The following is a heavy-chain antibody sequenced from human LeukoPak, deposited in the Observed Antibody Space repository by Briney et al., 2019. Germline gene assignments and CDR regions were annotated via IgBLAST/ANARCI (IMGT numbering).Heavy chain of an antibody. CDR1: SGCISTYY. Sequence: PSETLSLTCTVSSGCISTYYWTWIRQPPGKGLEWIGYISYSGSTKYNPSLTRRTTISLDTSKNQFSLELRSMTAADTAIYYCARQAGMFTTFDFWGQGILVTVSS. D-gene: IGHD3-22*01. CDR2: ISYSGST. CDR3: ARQAGMFTTFDF. V-gene: IGHV4-59*08. J-gene: IGHJ4*02.